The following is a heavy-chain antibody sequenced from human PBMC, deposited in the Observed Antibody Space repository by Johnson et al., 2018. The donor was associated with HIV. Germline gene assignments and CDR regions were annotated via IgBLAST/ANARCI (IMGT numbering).Heavy chain of an antibody. CDR2: ISGSGGST. D-gene: IGHD4-17*01. J-gene: IGHJ3*01. CDR3: ARDATPWGGDYVGYAFDL. Sequence: VQLVESGGGLVQPGGSLRLSCAASGFTFSSYAMSWVRQAPGKGLEWVSAISGSGGSTYYADSVKGRFTISRDNSKNTLYLQMNNLRVEDTAVYYCARDATPWGGDYVGYAFDLWGQGTVVTVSP. CDR1: GFTFSSYA. V-gene: IGHV3-23*04.